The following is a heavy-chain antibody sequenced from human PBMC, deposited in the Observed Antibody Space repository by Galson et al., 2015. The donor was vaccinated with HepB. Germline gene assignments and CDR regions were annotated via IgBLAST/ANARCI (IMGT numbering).Heavy chain of an antibody. CDR2: IKQDGSDK. CDR1: GFTFSSYW. CDR3: ARGPGGYWGYYYYMDV. V-gene: IGHV3-7*03. J-gene: IGHJ6*03. Sequence: SLRLSCAASGFTFSSYWMTWVRQAPGKGLEWVANIKQDGSDKYYVDSVKGRFTISRDNAMNSLYLQMNSLRAEDTAVYYCARGPGGYWGYYYYMDVWGKGTTVTVSS. D-gene: IGHD2-2*03.